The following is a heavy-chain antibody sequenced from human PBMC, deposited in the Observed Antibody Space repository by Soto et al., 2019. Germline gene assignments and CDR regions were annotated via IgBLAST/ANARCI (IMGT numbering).Heavy chain of an antibody. CDR3: ARDSLALGTRWFDP. D-gene: IGHD7-27*01. CDR1: GGSISSYY. Sequence: QVQLQESGPGLVKPSETLSLTCTVSGGSISSYYWSWIRQPPGKGLEWIGYIYYSGSTNYNPSLKSRVTIXVXTYXNQFSLKRSSVTAADTAVYYCARDSLALGTRWFDPWGQGTLVTVSS. J-gene: IGHJ5*02. CDR2: IYYSGST. V-gene: IGHV4-59*01.